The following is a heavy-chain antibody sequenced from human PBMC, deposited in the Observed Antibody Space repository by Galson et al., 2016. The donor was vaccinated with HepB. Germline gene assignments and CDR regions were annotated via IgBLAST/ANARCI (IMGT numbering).Heavy chain of an antibody. D-gene: IGHD3-9*01. CDR3: AQMRRDYDALTGYYIGTDAFDF. J-gene: IGHJ3*01. V-gene: IGHV2-70*01. Sequence: PALVKPTQTLTLTCSASGFSLTTSGICVGWIRQSPGKAPEWLAFIDWAGDEDYATSLMTRLTVFRDNSKEQVVLKMTNRDPVDRATCYCAQMRRDYDALTGYYIGTDAFDFWGHGIMVAVSS. CDR1: GFSLTTSGIC. CDR2: IDWAGDE.